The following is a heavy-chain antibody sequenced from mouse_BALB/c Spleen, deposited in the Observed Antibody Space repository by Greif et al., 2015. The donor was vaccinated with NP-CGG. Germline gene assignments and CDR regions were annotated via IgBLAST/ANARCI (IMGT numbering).Heavy chain of an antibody. D-gene: IGHD1-1*01. Sequence: EVQLVESGGGLVKPGGSLKLSCAASGFVFSSYDMSWVRQTPEKRLEWVAYISSGGGSTYYPDTVKGRFTISRDNAKNTLYLQMSSLKSEDTAMYYCASPPYYYGSSHPYWGQGTLVTVSA. CDR1: GFVFSSYD. CDR2: ISSGGGST. V-gene: IGHV5-12-1*01. J-gene: IGHJ3*01. CDR3: ASPPYYYGSSHPY.